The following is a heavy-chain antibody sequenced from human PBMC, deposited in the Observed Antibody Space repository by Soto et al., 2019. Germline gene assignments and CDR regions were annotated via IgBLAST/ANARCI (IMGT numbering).Heavy chain of an antibody. Sequence: QVQLVQSGAELKKPGASVRVSCKPSGYTFTDLYIHWVRQAPGQGLEWMGWVDPRSGDRRNTQKFQGMVTMSRDTSTSTVYMELNSLTSDDTAVDYCARYNDGSLDYWGQGTLVTVSS. CDR2: VDPRSGDR. CDR3: ARYNDGSLDY. CDR1: GYTFTDLY. V-gene: IGHV1-2*02. D-gene: IGHD3-10*01. J-gene: IGHJ4*02.